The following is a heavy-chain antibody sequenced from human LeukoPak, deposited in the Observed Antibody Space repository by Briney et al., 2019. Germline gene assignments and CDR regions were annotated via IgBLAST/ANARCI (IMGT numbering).Heavy chain of an antibody. CDR2: ISYDGSNK. J-gene: IGHJ4*02. V-gene: IGHV3-30*04. Sequence: GGSLRLSCAASGFTFSSYAMHWVRQAPGKGLEWVAVISYDGSNKYYADSVKGRFTISRDNSKNTLYLQMNSLRAEDTAVYYCARERVCSGGSCYDALRYWGQGTLVTVSS. CDR1: GFTFSSYA. D-gene: IGHD2-15*01. CDR3: ARERVCSGGSCYDALRY.